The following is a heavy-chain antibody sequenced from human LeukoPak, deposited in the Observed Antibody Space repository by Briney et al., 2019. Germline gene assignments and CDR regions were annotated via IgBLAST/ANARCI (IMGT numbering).Heavy chain of an antibody. Sequence: ASVKVSCKASGYTFTSYDINWVPQATGQGLEWMGWMNPNSGNTGYAQKFQGRVTMTRNTSISTAYMELSSLRSEDTAVYYCARRVGNMVQKKGRPPYFDYWGQGTLVTVSS. CDR1: GYTFTSYD. D-gene: IGHD4/OR15-4a*01. V-gene: IGHV1-8*01. CDR3: ARRVGNMVQKKGRPPYFDY. J-gene: IGHJ4*02. CDR2: MNPNSGNT.